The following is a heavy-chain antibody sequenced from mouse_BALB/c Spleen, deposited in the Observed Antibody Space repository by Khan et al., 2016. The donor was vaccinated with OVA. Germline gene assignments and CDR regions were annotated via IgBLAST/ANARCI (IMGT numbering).Heavy chain of an antibody. CDR1: GYTFTSFY. CDR3: ARAGYGSFAY. CDR2: IYPGNVSP. V-gene: IGHV1S56*01. D-gene: IGHD2-2*01. Sequence: QVQLQQSGPELVKPGASVRISCKASGYTFTSFYIHWVKQRPGQGLEWIGWIYPGNVSPKYNERFKGKATLTADKSSSTAYMQLSSLTSEDSAVYFCARAGYGSFAYGGQGTLVTVSA. J-gene: IGHJ3*01.